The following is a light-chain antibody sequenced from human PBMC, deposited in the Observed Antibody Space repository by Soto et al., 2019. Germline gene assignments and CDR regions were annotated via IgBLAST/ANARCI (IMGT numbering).Light chain of an antibody. V-gene: IGLV1-44*01. CDR1: SSNIGSNA. CDR3: AAWDDSLHGPL. Sequence: QSVLTQPPSASGTPGQRVTISCSGSSSNIGSNAVNSYQQLPGTAPTLLIYSNNQRPSGVPDRFSGSKSGTSASLAVNGLQSDDEADYYCAAWDDSLHGPLFGGGTKLTVL. CDR2: SNN. J-gene: IGLJ3*02.